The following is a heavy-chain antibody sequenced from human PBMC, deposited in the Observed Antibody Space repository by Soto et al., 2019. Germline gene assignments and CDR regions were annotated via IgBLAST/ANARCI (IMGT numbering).Heavy chain of an antibody. J-gene: IGHJ4*02. CDR3: SRVDPGETSPFDH. D-gene: IGHD3-10*01. Sequence: ASVKVSCKASGYIFTSYYIHWVRQAPGQGLEWMGWINPFDGSRMFAQSFQGRVTMTRDTSTSTVYMEVSSRRSEDTAVYYCSRVDPGETSPFDHWGQGTLVTVSS. CDR1: GYIFTSYY. V-gene: IGHV1-46*03. CDR2: INPFDGSR.